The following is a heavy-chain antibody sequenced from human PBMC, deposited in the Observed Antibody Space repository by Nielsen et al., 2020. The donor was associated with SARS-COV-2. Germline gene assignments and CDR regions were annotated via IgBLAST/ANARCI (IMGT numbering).Heavy chain of an antibody. CDR3: AKVAMVRDYGMDV. J-gene: IGHJ6*02. V-gene: IGHV3-33*06. D-gene: IGHD3-10*01. CDR2: IWYDGSNK. Sequence: GGSLRLSCAASGFTFSSYGMHWVRQAPGKGLEWVAVIWYDGSNKYYADSVKGRFTISRDNSKNTLYLQMNSLRAEDTAVYYCAKVAMVRDYGMDVWGQGTTVTVSS. CDR1: GFTFSSYG.